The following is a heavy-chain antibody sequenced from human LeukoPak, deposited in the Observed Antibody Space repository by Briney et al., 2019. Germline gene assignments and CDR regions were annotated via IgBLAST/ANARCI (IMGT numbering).Heavy chain of an antibody. CDR1: GFTFSTYS. J-gene: IGHJ4*02. CDR3: AKDVGRYGFWSGLGY. V-gene: IGHV3-21*01. Sequence: GGSLRLSCAASGFTFSTYSMNWVRQAPGKGLEWVSSISSSSTYIYYADSVKGRFTISRDNAKNSLYLQMNSLRAEDTAVYYCAKDVGRYGFWSGLGYWGQGTLVTVSS. D-gene: IGHD3-3*01. CDR2: ISSSSTYI.